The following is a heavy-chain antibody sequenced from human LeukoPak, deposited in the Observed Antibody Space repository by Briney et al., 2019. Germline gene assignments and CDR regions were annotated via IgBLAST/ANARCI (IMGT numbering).Heavy chain of an antibody. D-gene: IGHD1-26*01. CDR3: ARDPYSGSYGDYYYYYMDV. V-gene: IGHV3-21*01. CDR2: ITSTSSYI. CDR1: GFTFSNYN. Sequence: GGSLRLSCAASGFTFSNYNMNWVRQAPGKGLEWVSSITSTSSYIYYADSVKGRFTISRDNAENSLYLQMNSLRAEDTAVYYCARDPYSGSYGDYYYYYMDVWGKGTTVTISS. J-gene: IGHJ6*03.